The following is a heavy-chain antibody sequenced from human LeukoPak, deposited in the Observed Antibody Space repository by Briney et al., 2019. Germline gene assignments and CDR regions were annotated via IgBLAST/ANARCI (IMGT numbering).Heavy chain of an antibody. J-gene: IGHJ6*02. V-gene: IGHV4-59*01. D-gene: IGHD5-18*01. CDR3: ARFRGQLWSMDV. Sequence: PSETLSLTCTVSGSSISNYYWSWIRQPPGKGLEWIGYIYYSGSTNYNPSLKSRVTISVDTSKNQFSLKLSSVTAADTAVYYCARFRGQLWSMDVWGQGTTVTVSS. CDR2: IYYSGST. CDR1: GSSISNYY.